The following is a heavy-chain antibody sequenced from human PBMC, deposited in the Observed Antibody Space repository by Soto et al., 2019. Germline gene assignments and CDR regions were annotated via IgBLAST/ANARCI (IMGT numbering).Heavy chain of an antibody. CDR3: ARHTPAISISDH. J-gene: IGHJ4*02. V-gene: IGHV4-39*01. CDR2: IYYSGST. CDR1: GGSISSSSYY. Sequence: SETLSLTCTVSGGSISSSSYYWGWIRQPPGKGLEWVGSIYYSGSTYYNPSLKSRVTISVDTSKNQFSLKLSSVTAADTAVYYCARHTPAISISDHWGQGTLVT. D-gene: IGHD2-15*01.